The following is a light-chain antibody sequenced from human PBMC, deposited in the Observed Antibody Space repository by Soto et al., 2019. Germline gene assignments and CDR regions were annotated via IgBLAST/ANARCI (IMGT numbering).Light chain of an antibody. CDR1: SSNIGASYH. CDR3: QSYDSSLSGSV. V-gene: IGLV1-40*01. Sequence: QSVLTQPPSVSGAPGQRVTISCTGSSSNIGASYHVHWYQQLPGTAPKLLIYGNSNRPSGVPDRFSGSKSGTSASLAITGLQAEDEAEYYCQSYDSSLSGSVFGGGTKLTVL. J-gene: IGLJ3*02. CDR2: GNS.